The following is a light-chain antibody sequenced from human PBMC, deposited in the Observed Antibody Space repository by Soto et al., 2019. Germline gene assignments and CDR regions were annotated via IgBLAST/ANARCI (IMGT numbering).Light chain of an antibody. Sequence: EIVMTQSPVTLSVSPGERATLSCRASQSVGSNLAWYQQKPGQAPRLLIYGASSRATGIPARFSASGSGTEFTLTISGLQSEDFAVYSCQHYNHWPPLWPFAQGTKVDIK. CDR2: GAS. CDR1: QSVGSN. CDR3: QHYNHWPPLWP. J-gene: IGKJ1*01. V-gene: IGKV3-15*01.